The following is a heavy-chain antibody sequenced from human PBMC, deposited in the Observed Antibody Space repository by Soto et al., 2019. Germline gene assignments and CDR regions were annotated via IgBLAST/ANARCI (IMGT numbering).Heavy chain of an antibody. CDR1: GYTFTSYG. Sequence: QVQLVQSGAEVKKPGASVKVSCKASGYTFTSYGISWVRQAPGQGLEWMGWISAYSGSTKYAQKLKDRVTMTEEPSTKIDYMELRSLRSDDTAIYYCARGPPTSCSGGNCYSHYFDYWGQGTLVTVSS. J-gene: IGHJ4*02. CDR3: ARGPPTSCSGGNCYSHYFDY. CDR2: ISAYSGST. V-gene: IGHV1-18*01. D-gene: IGHD2-15*01.